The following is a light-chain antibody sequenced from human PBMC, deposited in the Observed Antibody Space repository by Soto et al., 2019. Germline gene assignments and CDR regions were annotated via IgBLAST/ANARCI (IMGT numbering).Light chain of an antibody. CDR3: GTWDSGLSAV. J-gene: IGLJ2*01. V-gene: IGLV1-51*01. CDR2: DNN. CDR1: SPNIGHNY. Sequence: QSVLTQPPSVSAAPGQKVTISCSGSSPNIGHNYVSWYQHLPGTAPKLLIYDNNKRSSGIPDRFSGSQSGTSATLGITGLQTGDEADYYCGTWDSGLSAVFGGGTKLTVL.